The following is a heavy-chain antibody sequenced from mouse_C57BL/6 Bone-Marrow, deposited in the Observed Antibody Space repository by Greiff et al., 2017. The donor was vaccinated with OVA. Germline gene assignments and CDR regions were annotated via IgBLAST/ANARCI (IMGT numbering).Heavy chain of an antibody. CDR1: GYTFTSYW. CDR3: ARRGYSNYVTFAY. J-gene: IGHJ3*01. Sequence: QVQLQQPGAELVKPGASVKLSCKASGYTFTSYWMHWVKQRPGQGLEWIGIIHPNSGSTNYNEKFKSKATLTVDKSSSTAYMQLSSLTSEDSAVYYCARRGYSNYVTFAYWGQGTLVTVSA. D-gene: IGHD2-5*01. CDR2: IHPNSGST. V-gene: IGHV1-64*01.